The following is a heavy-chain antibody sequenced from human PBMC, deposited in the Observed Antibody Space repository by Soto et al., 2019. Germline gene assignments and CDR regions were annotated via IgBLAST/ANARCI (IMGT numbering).Heavy chain of an antibody. CDR3: ARARWYDAFDV. J-gene: IGHJ3*01. Sequence: TSETLSLTCAVSGFFISSGNYWGWIRKPPGKGLEWIGSIFHGGNTYYNPSLKRRGTISVDMSKNQFSLKLNSVPAADTAVYYCARARWYDAFDVWGQGTVVTVSS. CDR1: GFFISSGNY. CDR2: IFHGGNT. D-gene: IGHD2-15*01. V-gene: IGHV4-38-2*01.